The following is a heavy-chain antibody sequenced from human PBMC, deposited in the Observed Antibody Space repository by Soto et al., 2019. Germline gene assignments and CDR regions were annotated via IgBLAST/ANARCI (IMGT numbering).Heavy chain of an antibody. D-gene: IGHD2-2*01. CDR2: ISSSGSTI. V-gene: IGHV3-11*01. CDR3: ARDSTKVVVPAAPGGY. Sequence: QVQLVESGGGLVKPGGSLRLSCAASGFTFSDYYMSWIRQAPGKGLEWVSYISSSGSTIYYADSAKGRFTISRDNAKNSLYLQMNSLRAEDTAVYYCARDSTKVVVPAAPGGYWGQGTLVTVSS. CDR1: GFTFSDYY. J-gene: IGHJ4*02.